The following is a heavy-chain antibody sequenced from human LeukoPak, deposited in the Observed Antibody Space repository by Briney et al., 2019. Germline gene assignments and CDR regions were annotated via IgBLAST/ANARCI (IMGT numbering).Heavy chain of an antibody. J-gene: IGHJ4*02. CDR1: GGSISTSNYY. V-gene: IGHV4-39*07. Sequence: SETLSLTCTVSGGSISTSNYYWGWIRQPPRKGLEWIGNIFYSGSTYYSPSLKSRVTISLDTSRNQFSLKLSSVTAADTAVYYCARENGYYDSSGYSRPIDYWGQGTLVTVSS. D-gene: IGHD3-22*01. CDR3: ARENGYYDSSGYSRPIDY. CDR2: IFYSGST.